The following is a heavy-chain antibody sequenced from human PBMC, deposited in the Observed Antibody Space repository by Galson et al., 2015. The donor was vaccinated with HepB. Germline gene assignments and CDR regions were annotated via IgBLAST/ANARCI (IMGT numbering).Heavy chain of an antibody. CDR1: GFTFRNYW. D-gene: IGHD1-1*01. Sequence: SLRLSCAASGFTFRNYWMSWVRQAPGKGLEWVANIKQDGGEKYYVDSVRGRFTLSRDNAKNSLSLQMNNLRAEDTAVYYCARITRIWHLDLWGRGTLVTVSS. CDR2: IKQDGGEK. CDR3: ARITRIWHLDL. V-gene: IGHV3-7*03. J-gene: IGHJ2*01.